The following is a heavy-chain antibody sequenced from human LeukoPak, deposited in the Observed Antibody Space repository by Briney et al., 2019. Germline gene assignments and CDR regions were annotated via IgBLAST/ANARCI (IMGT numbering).Heavy chain of an antibody. D-gene: IGHD2-15*01. Sequence: SETLSLTCAVYGGSFSGYYWSWIRQPPGKGLEWIGEINHSGSTNYNPSLKSRVTISVDTSKNQFSLKLSSVTAADTAVYYCARHSRYCSGGSCYRFGYWGQGTLVTVSS. CDR1: GGSFSGYY. V-gene: IGHV4-34*01. J-gene: IGHJ4*02. CDR3: ARHSRYCSGGSCYRFGY. CDR2: INHSGST.